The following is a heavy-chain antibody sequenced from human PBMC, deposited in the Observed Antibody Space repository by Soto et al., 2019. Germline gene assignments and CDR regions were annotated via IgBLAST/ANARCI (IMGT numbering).Heavy chain of an antibody. D-gene: IGHD6-13*01. V-gene: IGHV1-69*06. CDR1: GGTFSSYA. Sequence: ASVKVSCKASGGTFSSYAISWVRQAPGQGLEWMGGIIPIFGTANYAQKFQGRVTITADKSTSTAYMELSSLRSEDTAVYYCAGRIAAAAHGDWFDPWGQRTLVTVSS. J-gene: IGHJ5*02. CDR3: AGRIAAAAHGDWFDP. CDR2: IIPIFGTA.